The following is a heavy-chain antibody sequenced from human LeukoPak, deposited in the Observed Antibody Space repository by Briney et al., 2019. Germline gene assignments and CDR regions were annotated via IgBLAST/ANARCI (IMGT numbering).Heavy chain of an antibody. Sequence: ASVKVSCKASGYTFTGYYIHWVRQAPGQGLEWMGIINPSGGSTSYAQKFQGRVTMTRDTSTSTVYMELSSLRSEDTAVYYCARERIAVAGLNDYWGQGTLVTVSS. D-gene: IGHD6-19*01. CDR3: ARERIAVAGLNDY. V-gene: IGHV1-46*01. CDR1: GYTFTGYY. J-gene: IGHJ4*02. CDR2: INPSGGST.